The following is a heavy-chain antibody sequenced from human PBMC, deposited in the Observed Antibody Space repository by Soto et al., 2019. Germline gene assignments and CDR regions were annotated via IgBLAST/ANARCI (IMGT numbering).Heavy chain of an antibody. V-gene: IGHV1-69*06. D-gene: IGHD2-2*01. J-gene: IGHJ2*01. CDR1: GGTFSSYA. Sequence: SVKVSCKASGGTFSSYAISWVRQAPGQGLEWMGGIIPIFGTANYAQKFLGRVTITADKSTSTAYMELSSLRSEDTAVYYCATPPRYCSSTSCRTYWYFDLWGRGTLVTVSS. CDR3: ATPPRYCSSTSCRTYWYFDL. CDR2: IIPIFGTA.